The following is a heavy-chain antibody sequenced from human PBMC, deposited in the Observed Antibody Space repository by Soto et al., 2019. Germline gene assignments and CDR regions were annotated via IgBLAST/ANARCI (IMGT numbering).Heavy chain of an antibody. Sequence: QVQLVESGGGVVQPGRSLRLSCAASGFTFSSYGMHWVRQAPGKGLEWVAVISYDGSNKYYADSVKGRFTISRDNSKNTLYLQMNSLRAEDTAVYYCAKGRHSEGRGWYWGGVYFDYWGQGTLVTVSS. CDR1: GFTFSSYG. CDR2: ISYDGSNK. V-gene: IGHV3-30*18. J-gene: IGHJ4*02. CDR3: AKGRHSEGRGWYWGGVYFDY. D-gene: IGHD6-19*01.